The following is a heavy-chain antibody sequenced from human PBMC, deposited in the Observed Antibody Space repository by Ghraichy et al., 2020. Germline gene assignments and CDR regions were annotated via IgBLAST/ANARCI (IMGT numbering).Heavy chain of an antibody. CDR1: GGSFSGYY. J-gene: IGHJ4*02. D-gene: IGHD1-26*01. CDR3: ARGRNGSYYFDY. CDR2: INHRGST. V-gene: IGHV4-34*01. Sequence: SETLSLTCAVYGGSFSGYYWSWIRQPPGKGLKWIGEINHRGSTNYNPSLKSRVTISVDTSKNQFSLKLSSVTAADTAVYYCARGRNGSYYFDYWGQGTLVTVSS.